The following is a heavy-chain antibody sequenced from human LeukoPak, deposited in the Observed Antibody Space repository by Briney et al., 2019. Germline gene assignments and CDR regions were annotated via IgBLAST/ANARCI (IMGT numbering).Heavy chain of an antibody. CDR2: IDPNGGGT. J-gene: IGHJ4*02. V-gene: IGHV1-2*02. CDR3: TRGMTVAPGAAPPFDY. Sequence: ASVRVSCKDSGYIFTDYFIHWVRQAPGQGLEWMGWIDPNGGGTNLAQKFQGRVTLTRDTSISTAYMELSSLGSDDTAVYYCTRGMTVAPGAAPPFDYWGQETLVIVSS. CDR1: GYIFTDYF. D-gene: IGHD2-2*01.